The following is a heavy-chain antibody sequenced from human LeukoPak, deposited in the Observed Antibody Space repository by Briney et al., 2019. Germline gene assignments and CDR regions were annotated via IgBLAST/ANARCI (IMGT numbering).Heavy chain of an antibody. V-gene: IGHV4-59*01. J-gene: IGHJ5*02. CDR3: ARAYDYWFDP. CDR2: IYYSGST. Sequence: PSETLSLTCTVSGGSISSYYWSWIRQPPGKGLEWIGYIYYSGSTNYNPSLKSRVTIPVDTSKNQFSLKLSSVTAADTAVYYCARAYDYWFDPWGQGTLVTVSS. D-gene: IGHD3-3*01. CDR1: GGSISSYY.